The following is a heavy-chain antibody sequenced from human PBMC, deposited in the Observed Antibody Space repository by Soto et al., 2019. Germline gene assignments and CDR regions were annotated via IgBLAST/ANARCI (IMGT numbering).Heavy chain of an antibody. J-gene: IGHJ6*02. V-gene: IGHV4-59*01. Sequence: SETLSLTCTVSGGSISSYYWSWIRQPPGKGLEWIGYIYYSGSTNYNPSLKSRVTISVDTSKNQFSLKLSSVTAADTAVYYCARDPRGSGSYLYYYGMDVWGQGTTVTVSS. CDR1: GGSISSYY. CDR3: ARDPRGSGSYLYYYGMDV. CDR2: IYYSGST. D-gene: IGHD3-10*01.